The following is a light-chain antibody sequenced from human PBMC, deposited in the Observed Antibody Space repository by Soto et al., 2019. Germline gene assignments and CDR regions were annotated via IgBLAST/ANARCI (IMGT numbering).Light chain of an antibody. Sequence: QSVLTQPASVSGSPGQSMTISCTGTSSDVGGYNYVSWYQHHPGKAPKLMIYDVSNRPSGVSNRFSGSKSGNTASLTISGLQPEDEADYYCSSYTTSNTRQIVLGTGTKLTVL. CDR1: SSDVGGYNY. CDR2: DVS. J-gene: IGLJ1*01. CDR3: SSYTTSNTRQIV. V-gene: IGLV2-14*03.